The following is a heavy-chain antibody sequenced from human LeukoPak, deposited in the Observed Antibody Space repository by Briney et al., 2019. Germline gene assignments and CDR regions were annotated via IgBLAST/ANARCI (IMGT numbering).Heavy chain of an antibody. CDR1: GGSISSYY. J-gene: IGHJ4*02. D-gene: IGHD6-19*01. CDR2: IYYSGST. V-gene: IGHV4-59*01. Sequence: SETLSLTCTVSGGSISSYYWSWIRQPPGKGLEWIGYIYYSGSTNYNPSLKSRVTISVDTSKNQFSLKLSSMTAADTAVYYCARVGGVYSSGWYYFDYWGQGTLVTVSS. CDR3: ARVGGVYSSGWYYFDY.